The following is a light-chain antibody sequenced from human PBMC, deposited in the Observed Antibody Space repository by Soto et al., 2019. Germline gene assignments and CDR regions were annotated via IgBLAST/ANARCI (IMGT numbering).Light chain of an antibody. V-gene: IGKV1-39*01. CDR3: QQTYSTPTWT. CDR1: QSISDY. CDR2: AAS. Sequence: DIQMTQSPSSLSASIGDRVTISCRASQSISDYLTWYQQKPGRAPKLLIYAASSLQTGVPSRFSGSGSGTDFTLTISGLQPEDFATYYSQQTYSTPTWTFGQGTKVDIK. J-gene: IGKJ1*01.